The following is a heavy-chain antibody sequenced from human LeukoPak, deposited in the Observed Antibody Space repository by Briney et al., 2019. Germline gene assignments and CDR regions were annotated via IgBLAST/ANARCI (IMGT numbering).Heavy chain of an antibody. Sequence: PSETLSLTCTVSGGSLSSIYYYLGWIRQPPGKGLEWIGYIYYSGSTNYNPSLKSRVTISVDTSKNQFSLKLSSVTAADTAVYYCARTTEGGYTYDYFYYYYMDVWGKGTTVTISS. J-gene: IGHJ6*03. CDR1: GGSLSSIYYY. CDR3: ARTTEGGYTYDYFYYYYMDV. D-gene: IGHD5-18*01. CDR2: IYYSGST. V-gene: IGHV4-61*01.